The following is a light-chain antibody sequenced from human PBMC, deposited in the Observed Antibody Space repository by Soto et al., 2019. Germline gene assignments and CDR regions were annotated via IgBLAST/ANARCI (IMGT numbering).Light chain of an antibody. CDR3: QQYYSTPPT. CDR1: QIVLYSSNNKNY. V-gene: IGKV4-1*01. CDR2: WAS. J-gene: IGKJ3*01. Sequence: DIVMTQSPDSLAASLGESATINCKSSQIVLYSSNNKNYLAWYQQKPGQPPKLLIYWASTRESGVPDRFSGSGSGTDFTLTISSLQAEDVAVYYCQQYYSTPPTFGPGTKVDIK.